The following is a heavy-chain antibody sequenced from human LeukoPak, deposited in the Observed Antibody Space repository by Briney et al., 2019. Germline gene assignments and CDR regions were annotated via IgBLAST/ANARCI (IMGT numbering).Heavy chain of an antibody. D-gene: IGHD2-15*01. CDR1: GYNFVNNW. V-gene: IGHV5-51*01. CDR2: IYPADSNT. J-gene: IGHJ5*02. CDR3: VRSPACSSGTCYPNWFDP. Sequence: GESLKISCKDSGYNFVNNWIGWVRQMPGKGLEGMAIIYPADSNTKYSPSFQGQVTISADQSINTAFLQWSSLKASDTAMYYCVRSPACSSGTCYPNWFDPWGQGTLVIVSS.